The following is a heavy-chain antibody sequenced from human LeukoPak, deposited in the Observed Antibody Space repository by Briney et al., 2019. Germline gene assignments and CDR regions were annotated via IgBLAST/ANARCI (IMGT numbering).Heavy chain of an antibody. CDR3: AKEDGDYASYFDY. V-gene: IGHV3-9*01. CDR2: ISWNSGSI. D-gene: IGHD4-17*01. J-gene: IGHJ4*02. Sequence: GGTLRLSCAASGFTFSSYAMHWVRQAPGKGLEWVSGISWNSGSIGYADSVKGRFTISRDNAKNSLYLQMNSLRAEDTALYYCAKEDGDYASYFDYWGQGTLVTVSS. CDR1: GFTFSSYA.